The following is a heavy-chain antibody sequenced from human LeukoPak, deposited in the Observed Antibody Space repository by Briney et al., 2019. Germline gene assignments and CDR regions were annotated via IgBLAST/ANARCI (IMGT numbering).Heavy chain of an antibody. J-gene: IGHJ4*02. V-gene: IGHV3-30-3*01. Sequence: PGGSLRLSCAASGFTFSSYAMHWVRQAPVKGLEWVAVISYDGSNKYYADSVKGRFTISRDNSKNTLYLQMNSLRAEDTAVYYCARYGGSFSDFDYWGQGTLVTVSS. CDR1: GFTFSSYA. CDR2: ISYDGSNK. D-gene: IGHD4-23*01. CDR3: ARYGGSFSDFDY.